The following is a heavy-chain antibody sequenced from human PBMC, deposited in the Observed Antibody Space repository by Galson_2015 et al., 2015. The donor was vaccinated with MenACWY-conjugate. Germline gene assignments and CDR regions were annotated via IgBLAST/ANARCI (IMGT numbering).Heavy chain of an antibody. CDR3: ARSRFYSYVLDY. Sequence: SVKVSCKASGYTFTSYAMHWVRQAPGQRLEWMGWINAGNGNTKYSQKFQGRVTITRDTSASTAYMELSSLRSEDTAVYYCARSRFYSYVLDYWGQGTLVTVSS. J-gene: IGHJ4*02. V-gene: IGHV1-3*01. CDR1: GYTFTSYA. D-gene: IGHD5-18*01. CDR2: INAGNGNT.